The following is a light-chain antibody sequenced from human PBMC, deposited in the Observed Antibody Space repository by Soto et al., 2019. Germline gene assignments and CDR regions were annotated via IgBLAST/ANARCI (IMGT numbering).Light chain of an antibody. J-gene: IGKJ1*01. CDR3: QQRLNWPPG. Sequence: EIVLTQSPGTLSLSPGERATLSCRASQSVSNSYLAWYQQKPGQAPRLLIYDASNRATGVPARFSGSRSGTDFTLTISDLEPADFGLYYCQQRLNWPPGFGQGTKVDIK. CDR1: QSVSNSY. V-gene: IGKV3-11*01. CDR2: DAS.